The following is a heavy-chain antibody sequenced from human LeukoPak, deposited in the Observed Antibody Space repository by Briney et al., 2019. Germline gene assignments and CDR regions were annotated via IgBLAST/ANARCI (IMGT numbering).Heavy chain of an antibody. V-gene: IGHV4-59*01. CDR2: IYYSGST. Sequence: SETLSLTCTVSGGSISGYYWSWIRQSPGKGLEWIGYIYYSGSTNYNPSLKSRVTISVDTSKNQFSLKLSSVTAADTAVYYCARDGPGYYYYMDVWGKGTTVTVSS. CDR3: ARDGPGYYYYMDV. J-gene: IGHJ6*03. CDR1: GGSISGYY.